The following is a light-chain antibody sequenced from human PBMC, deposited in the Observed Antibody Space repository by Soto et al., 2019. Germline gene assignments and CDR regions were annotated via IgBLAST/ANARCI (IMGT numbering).Light chain of an antibody. CDR1: QSISSY. J-gene: IGKJ5*01. V-gene: IGKV1-39*01. CDR3: QQLNSYPQT. Sequence: DIQVTQSPSSLSASVGDRVTITCRASQSISSYLNWYQQKPGKAPKLLIYAASSLQSGVPSRFSGSGSGTDFTLTISSLQPEDSATYFCQQLNSYPQTFGQGTRLEIK. CDR2: AAS.